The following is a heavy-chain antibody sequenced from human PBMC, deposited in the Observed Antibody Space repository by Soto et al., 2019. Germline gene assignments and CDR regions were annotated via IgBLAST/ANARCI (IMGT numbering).Heavy chain of an antibody. CDR2: ISSNGGST. CDR3: AREGYCSSTSCYSFDS. Sequence: EVQLVESGGGLVQPGGSLRLSCAASGFTFSSYAMHWVRQAPGKGLEYVSAISSNGGSTYYANSVKGRCTISRDNSKNTLYLQMGSMRAEDMAVNYCAREGYCSSTSCYSFDSWGQGTLGTVSS. V-gene: IGHV3-64*01. J-gene: IGHJ4*02. CDR1: GFTFSSYA. D-gene: IGHD2-2*01.